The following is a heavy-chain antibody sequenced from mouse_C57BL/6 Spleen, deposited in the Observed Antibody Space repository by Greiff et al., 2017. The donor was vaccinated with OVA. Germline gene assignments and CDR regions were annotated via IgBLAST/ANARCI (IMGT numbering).Heavy chain of an antibody. CDR1: GYAFSSYW. V-gene: IGHV1-80*01. D-gene: IGHD2-5*01. Sequence: QVQLKESGAELVKPGASVKISCKASGYAFSSYWMNWVKQRPGKGLEWIGQIYPGDGDTNYNGKFKGKATLTADKSSSTAYMQLSSLTSEDSAVYFCARGNPPYYSNWNYWGQGTTLTVAS. CDR3: ARGNPPYYSNWNY. J-gene: IGHJ2*01. CDR2: IYPGDGDT.